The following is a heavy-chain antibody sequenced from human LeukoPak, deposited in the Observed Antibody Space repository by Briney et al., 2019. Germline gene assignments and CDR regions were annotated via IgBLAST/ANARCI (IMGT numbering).Heavy chain of an antibody. CDR3: ARIAFCGGDCHYFDY. V-gene: IGHV4-39*07. D-gene: IGHD2-21*02. CDR2: IYYSGST. CDR1: GGSISSSSYY. Sequence: PSETLSLTCTVSGGSISSSSYYWGWIRQPPGKGLEWIGSIYYSGSTYYNPSLKSRVTISVDTSKNQFSLKLSSVTAADTAVYYCARIAFCGGDCHYFDYWGQGTLVTVSS. J-gene: IGHJ4*02.